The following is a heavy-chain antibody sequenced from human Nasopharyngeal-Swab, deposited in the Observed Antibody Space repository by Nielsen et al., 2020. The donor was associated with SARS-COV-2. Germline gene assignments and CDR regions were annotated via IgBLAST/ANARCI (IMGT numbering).Heavy chain of an antibody. CDR3: VGSSWYGDYYYYYGMDV. V-gene: IGHV4-39*07. Sequence: SETLSLTCTVSGGSISSSSYYWGWIRQPPGKGLEWIGSIYYSGSTYYNPSLKSRVTISVDTSKKQFSLKLSSVTAADTAVYYCVGSSWYGDYYYYYGMDVWGQGTTVTVSS. CDR1: GGSISSSSYY. D-gene: IGHD6-13*01. CDR2: IYYSGST. J-gene: IGHJ6*02.